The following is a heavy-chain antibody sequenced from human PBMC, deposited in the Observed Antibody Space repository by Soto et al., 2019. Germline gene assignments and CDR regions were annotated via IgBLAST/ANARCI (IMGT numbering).Heavy chain of an antibody. J-gene: IGHJ6*02. CDR1: GFSLSTSEVG. V-gene: IGHV2-5*02. CDR2: IYWDDDK. D-gene: IGHD2-15*01. CDR3: THKGGRGAGMDV. Sequence: QITLKESGPTLVKPTQTLTLTCSFSGFSLSTSEVGVAWIRQPPGKALEWLALIYWDDDKRYSPSLRNRLTNTKDISKNQVVLTMTNMDPVDTATYYCTHKGGRGAGMDVWGQGTTVTVSS.